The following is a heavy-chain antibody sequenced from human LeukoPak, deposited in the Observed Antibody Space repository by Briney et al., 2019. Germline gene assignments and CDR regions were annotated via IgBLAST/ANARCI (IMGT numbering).Heavy chain of an antibody. CDR2: INAGNGNT. J-gene: IGHJ4*02. CDR1: GYTFTSYA. V-gene: IGHV1-3*01. D-gene: IGHD5-18*01. CDR3: ATDTAMAAALDY. Sequence: GASVKVSCKASGYTFTSYAMHWVRQAPGQRLEWMGWINAGNGNTKCSQKFQGRVTITRDTSASTAYMELSSLRSEDTAVYYCATDTAMAAALDYWGQGSLVTVSS.